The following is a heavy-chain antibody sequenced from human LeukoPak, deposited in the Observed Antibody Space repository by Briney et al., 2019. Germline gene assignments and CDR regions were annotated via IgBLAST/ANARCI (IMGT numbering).Heavy chain of an antibody. CDR3: ARESIAARRGAFDI. D-gene: IGHD6-6*01. CDR1: GFTFSSYA. J-gene: IGHJ3*02. Sequence: PGGSLRLSCAASGFTFSSYAMHWVRQAPGKGLEWVAVISYDGSNKYYADSVKGRFTISRDNSKNTLYLQMNSLRAEDTAVYYCARESIAARRGAFDIWGQGTMVTVSS. V-gene: IGHV3-30*04. CDR2: ISYDGSNK.